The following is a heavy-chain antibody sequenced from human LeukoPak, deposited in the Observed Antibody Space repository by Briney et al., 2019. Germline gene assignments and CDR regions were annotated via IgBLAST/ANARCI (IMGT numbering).Heavy chain of an antibody. V-gene: IGHV3-33*01. CDR2: IWYNGSNK. D-gene: IGHD3-22*01. CDR1: GFTFSSYG. J-gene: IGHJ4*02. CDR3: ARGAYYYED. Sequence: GGSLRLSCAASGFTFSSYGMHWVRQAPGKGLEWVAVIWYNGSNKYYADSVKGRFTISRDNARNSLYLQMNSLRAEDTAVYYCARGAYYYEDWGQGTLVTVSS.